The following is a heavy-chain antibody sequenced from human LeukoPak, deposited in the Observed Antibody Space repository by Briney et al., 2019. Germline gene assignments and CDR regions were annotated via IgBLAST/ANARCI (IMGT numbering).Heavy chain of an antibody. CDR1: GFTFGSYS. CDR2: ISSSSSTI. D-gene: IGHD3-22*01. CDR3: ARDVRYYDSSGYYWVNDAFDI. J-gene: IGHJ3*02. Sequence: GGSLRLSCAASGFTFGSYSMNWVRQAPGKGLEWVSYISSSSSTIYYADSVKGRFTISRDNAKNSLYLQMNSLRDEDTAVYYCARDVRYYDSSGYYWVNDAFDIWGQGTMVTVPS. V-gene: IGHV3-48*02.